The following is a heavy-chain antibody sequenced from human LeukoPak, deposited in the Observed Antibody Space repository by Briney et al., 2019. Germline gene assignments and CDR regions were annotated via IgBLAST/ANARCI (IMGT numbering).Heavy chain of an antibody. CDR3: ARVASIRFLEWFDP. CDR1: GGSISSYY. Sequence: SETLSLTCTVSGGSISSYYWSWIRQPAGKGLEWIGRIYTSGSNNYDPSLKSRVTMSVDTSKNQFSLKLSSVTAADTAVYYCARVASIRFLEWFDPWGQGTLVTVSS. V-gene: IGHV4-4*07. CDR2: IYTSGSN. J-gene: IGHJ5*02. D-gene: IGHD3-3*01.